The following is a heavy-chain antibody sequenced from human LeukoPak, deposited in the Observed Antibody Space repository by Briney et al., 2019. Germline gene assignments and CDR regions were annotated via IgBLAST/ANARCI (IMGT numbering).Heavy chain of an antibody. D-gene: IGHD3-22*01. J-gene: IGHJ5*02. Sequence: GESLKISCKVSGYIFPSYWITWVRQVPGKGLEWMGRIAPSDSYTNYNPSFEGHVTMSVEKSITTVYLQWSSLKASDTAMYYCVRQPPGVYDTTQNWFDPWGQGTLVTVSS. CDR3: VRQPPGVYDTTQNWFDP. CDR1: GYIFPSYW. CDR2: IAPSDSYT. V-gene: IGHV5-10-1*01.